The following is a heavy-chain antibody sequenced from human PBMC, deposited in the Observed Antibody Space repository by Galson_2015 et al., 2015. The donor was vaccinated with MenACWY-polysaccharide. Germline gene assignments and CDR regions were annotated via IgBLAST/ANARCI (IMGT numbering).Heavy chain of an antibody. D-gene: IGHD3-10*01. Sequence: YADSVKGRFTISRDNAKNTLYLQMNSLRAEGTAVYYCARVGITMIRGVLHRWDAFDIWGQGTMVTVSS. J-gene: IGHJ3*02. CDR3: ARVGITMIRGVLHRWDAFDI. V-gene: IGHV3-74*01.